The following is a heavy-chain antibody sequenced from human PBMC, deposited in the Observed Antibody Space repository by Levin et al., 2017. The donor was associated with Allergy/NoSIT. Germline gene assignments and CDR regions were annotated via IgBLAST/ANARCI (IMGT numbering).Heavy chain of an antibody. J-gene: IGHJ4*02. D-gene: IGHD2-2*01. CDR2: ISSSSSYI. V-gene: IGHV3-21*01. CDR3: ARVALREWYQPTSRGDFDY. CDR1: GFTFSSYS. Sequence: GESLKISCAASGFTFSSYSMNWVRQAPGKGLEWVSSISSSSSYIYYADSVKGRFTISRDNAKNSLYLQMNSLRAEDTAVYYCARVALREWYQPTSRGDFDYWGQGTLVTVSS.